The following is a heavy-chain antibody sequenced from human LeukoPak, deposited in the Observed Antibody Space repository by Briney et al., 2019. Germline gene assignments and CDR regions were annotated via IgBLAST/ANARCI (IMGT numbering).Heavy chain of an antibody. CDR1: RGTFSSYA. J-gene: IGHJ3*02. D-gene: IGHD3-3*02. CDR2: IITILGIA. V-gene: IGHV1-69*04. CDR3: ARDPSNAFDI. Sequence: SVKVSCKASRGTFSSYAISWVRQAPGQGLEWMGRIITILGIANYAQKFQGRVTITAEKSTRTAYMELSSLRSEDTAVYYCARDPSNAFDIWGQGTMVTVSS.